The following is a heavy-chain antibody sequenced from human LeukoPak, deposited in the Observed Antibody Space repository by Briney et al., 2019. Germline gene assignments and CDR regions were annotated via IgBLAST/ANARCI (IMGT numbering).Heavy chain of an antibody. V-gene: IGHV4-59*01. J-gene: IGHJ4*02. Sequence: PSETLSLTCTVSGGSISSYYWSWIRQPPGKGLEWIGYIYYSGSTNYNPSLKSRVTISVDTSKNQSSLKLSSVTAADTAVYYCSEGYFEPFDHWGQGISVTVSS. CDR1: GGSISSYY. CDR3: SEGYFEPFDH. D-gene: IGHD5-24*01. CDR2: IYYSGST.